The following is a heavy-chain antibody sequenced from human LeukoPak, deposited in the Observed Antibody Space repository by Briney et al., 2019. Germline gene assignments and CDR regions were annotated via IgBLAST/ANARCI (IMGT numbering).Heavy chain of an antibody. CDR3: ARMDWNYGKFGY. D-gene: IGHD1-7*01. Sequence: SETLSLTCTVSGGSISSYYWSWIRQPPGKGLEWVGYIYTSGSTNYNPSLKSRVTISVDTSKNQFSLKLSSVTAADTAVYYCARMDWNYGKFGYWGQGTLVTVSS. CDR2: IYTSGST. V-gene: IGHV4-4*09. CDR1: GGSISSYY. J-gene: IGHJ4*02.